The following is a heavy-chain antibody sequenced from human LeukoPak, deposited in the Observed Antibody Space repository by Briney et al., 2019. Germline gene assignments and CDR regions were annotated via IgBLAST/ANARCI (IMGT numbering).Heavy chain of an antibody. V-gene: IGHV3-74*01. CDR2: VSPVGTDT. Sequence: PGGSLRLSCAGSGFTFNSHWMHWVRQAPGKGLMWVSTVSPVGTDTNYADSVRGRFTISRDNAKNTLYLQMNSLRAGDTALYFCTRGCTGTRCPADYWGQGALVTVSS. CDR1: GFTFNSHW. CDR3: TRGCTGTRCPADY. J-gene: IGHJ4*02. D-gene: IGHD2-2*01.